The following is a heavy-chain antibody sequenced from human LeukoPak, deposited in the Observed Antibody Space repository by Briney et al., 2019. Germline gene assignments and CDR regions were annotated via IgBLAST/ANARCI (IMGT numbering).Heavy chain of an antibody. CDR1: GFTFSGAW. Sequence: PGGSLRLSCTASGFTFSGAWMTWVRQAPGKGLEWVANIREDGTEKNYVDSVKGRFTISRDNAKNSLYLQMNSLRAEDTALYYCARGYSYGRNWYFDLWGRGTLVTVSS. D-gene: IGHD5-18*01. J-gene: IGHJ2*01. CDR3: ARGYSYGRNWYFDL. CDR2: IREDGTEK. V-gene: IGHV3-7*03.